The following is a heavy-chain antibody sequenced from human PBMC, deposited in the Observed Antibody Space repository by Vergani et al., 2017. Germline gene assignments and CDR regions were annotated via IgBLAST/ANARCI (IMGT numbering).Heavy chain of an antibody. V-gene: IGHV4-34*01. J-gene: IGHJ4*02. CDR1: GGSFSGYY. CDR2: INHSGST. CDR3: ARGRLSPIITMVRGVMHYFDY. Sequence: QVQLQQWGAGLLKPSETLSLTCAVYGGSFSGYYWSWIRQPPGKGLEWFGEINHSGSTNYNPSLKSRVTISVDTSKNQFSLKLSSVTAADTAVYYCARGRLSPIITMVRGVMHYFDYWGRGTLVTVSS. D-gene: IGHD3-10*01.